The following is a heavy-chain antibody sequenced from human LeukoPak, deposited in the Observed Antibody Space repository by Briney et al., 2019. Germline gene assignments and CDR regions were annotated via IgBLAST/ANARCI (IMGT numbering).Heavy chain of an antibody. J-gene: IGHJ4*02. CDR3: ARGSYYDSSGYSDY. D-gene: IGHD3-22*01. Sequence: SLRLSCAASGFTXXSXAMHQVRQAPGKGLXWVAVISYDGSNKYYADSVKGRFTISRDNSKNTLYLQMNSLRAEDTAVYYCARGSYYDSSGYSDYWGQGTLVTVSS. CDR1: GFTXXSXA. V-gene: IGHV3-30-3*01. CDR2: ISYDGSNK.